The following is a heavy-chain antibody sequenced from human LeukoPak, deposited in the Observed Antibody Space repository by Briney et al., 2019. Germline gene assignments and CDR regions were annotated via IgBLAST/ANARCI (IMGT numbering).Heavy chain of an antibody. CDR1: GFTSRNAW. Sequence: GGSLRLSSAASGFTSRNAWMSCVRQTPGEGLEWGGRIKSKTDGRTTDYAALVKGRFTISRDDSKNTLYLQMNSLKTEDTAVHYCTTDALLWFGELLYPFDYWGQGTLVTVSS. J-gene: IGHJ4*02. CDR3: TTDALLWFGELLYPFDY. D-gene: IGHD3-10*01. V-gene: IGHV3-15*01. CDR2: IKSKTDGRTT.